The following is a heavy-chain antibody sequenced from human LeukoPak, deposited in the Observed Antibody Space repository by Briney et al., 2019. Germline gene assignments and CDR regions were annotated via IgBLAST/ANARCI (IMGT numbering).Heavy chain of an antibody. V-gene: IGHV3-23*01. Sequence: GGSLRLSCAASGFPFSSYAMSWVRQAPGKGLEWVSAISGSGGSTYYADSVKGRFTISRDNSKNTLYLQMNSLRAEDTAVYYCAKGNYDILTGYPDYWGQGTLVTVSS. CDR2: ISGSGGST. J-gene: IGHJ4*02. CDR3: AKGNYDILTGYPDY. CDR1: GFPFSSYA. D-gene: IGHD3-9*01.